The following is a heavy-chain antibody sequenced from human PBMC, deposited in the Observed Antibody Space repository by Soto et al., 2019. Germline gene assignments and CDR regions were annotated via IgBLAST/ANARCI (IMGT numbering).Heavy chain of an antibody. V-gene: IGHV5-10-1*01. J-gene: IGHJ6*02. Sequence: LKISCKGSGYSFTSYWISWVRQMPGKGLEWMGRIDPSDSYTNYSPSFQGHVTISADKSISTAYLQWSSLKASDTAMYYCAKSYDLYYGMDVWGQGTTVTVSS. CDR1: GYSFTSYW. D-gene: IGHD3-22*01. CDR3: AKSYDLYYGMDV. CDR2: IDPSDSYT.